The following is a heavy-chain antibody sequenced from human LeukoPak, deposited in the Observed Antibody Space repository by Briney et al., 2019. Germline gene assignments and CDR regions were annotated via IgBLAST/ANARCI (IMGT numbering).Heavy chain of an antibody. J-gene: IGHJ6*02. Sequence: GGSLRLSCAASGFTFSSYAMSWVRQAPGKGLEWVSAISGSGGSTYYADSVKGRFTISRDNSKNTLYLQMNSLRAEDTAVYYCAKDLSRGIAAAGEYYYGMDVWGQGTTVTVSS. D-gene: IGHD6-13*01. CDR3: AKDLSRGIAAAGEYYYGMDV. V-gene: IGHV3-23*01. CDR2: ISGSGGST. CDR1: GFTFSSYA.